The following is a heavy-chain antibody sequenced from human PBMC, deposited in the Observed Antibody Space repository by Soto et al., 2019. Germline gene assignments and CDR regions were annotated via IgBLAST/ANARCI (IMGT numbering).Heavy chain of an antibody. V-gene: IGHV1-3*01. CDR3: ASAYGCSSTSCYLPAYY. CDR1: GYTFTSYA. J-gene: IGHJ4*02. Sequence: QVQLVQSGAEGKKPGASVKVSCKASGYTFTSYAMHWVRQAPGQRLEWMGWINAGNGNTKYSQKFQGRVTITRDTSASTAYMELSSLRSEDTAVYYCASAYGCSSTSCYLPAYYWGQGTLVTVSS. CDR2: INAGNGNT. D-gene: IGHD2-2*01.